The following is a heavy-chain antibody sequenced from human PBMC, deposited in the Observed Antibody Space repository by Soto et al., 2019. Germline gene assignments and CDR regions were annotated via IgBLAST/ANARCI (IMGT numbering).Heavy chain of an antibody. CDR2: SSGTASRT. D-gene: IGHD3-9*01. J-gene: IGHJ4*02. V-gene: IGHV3-23*01. Sequence: PGGSLRLSCAGSGFTPTTTPLSWVRQPPGKGREWITTSSGTASRTYYVESVKSRFVNSRDNSKNTVTLQMNNLTLDDTAVYYCATAFRYFDNWGQGTRVTVSS. CDR3: ATAFRYFDN. CDR1: GFTPTTTP.